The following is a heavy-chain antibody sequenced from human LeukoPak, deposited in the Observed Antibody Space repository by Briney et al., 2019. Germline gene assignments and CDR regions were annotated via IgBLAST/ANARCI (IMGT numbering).Heavy chain of an antibody. Sequence: PGGSLRLSCAASGFTFSSYAMSWVRQAPGKGLEWVSVISDSGGSTYYADSVKGRFTISRDNSKNSLYLQMNSLRAEDTAVYYCAKDTVHSTSSIDYWGQGTLVTVSS. CDR2: ISDSGGST. D-gene: IGHD6-6*01. V-gene: IGHV3-23*01. CDR3: AKDTVHSTSSIDY. CDR1: GFTFSSYA. J-gene: IGHJ4*02.